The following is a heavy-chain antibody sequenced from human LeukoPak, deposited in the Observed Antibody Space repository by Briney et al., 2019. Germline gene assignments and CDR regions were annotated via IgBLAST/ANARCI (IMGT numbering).Heavy chain of an antibody. V-gene: IGHV3-23*01. CDR1: GFTFSSYA. CDR3: AKGIRWSGTWVYFDY. Sequence: TGGSLRLSCASSGFTFSSYAMSWVRQAPGKGLEWVSTIGGTSVRTYYADSVRGRFTISKDNSKNTLYLQINSLRAEDTAVYYCAKGIRWSGTWVYFDYWGQGTLVTVSS. CDR2: IGGTSVRT. D-gene: IGHD3-3*01. J-gene: IGHJ4*02.